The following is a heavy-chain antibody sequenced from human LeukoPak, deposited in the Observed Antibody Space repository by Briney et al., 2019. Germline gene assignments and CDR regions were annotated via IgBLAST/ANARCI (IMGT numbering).Heavy chain of an antibody. V-gene: IGHV4-38-2*02. CDR1: GYSISSGYY. CDR3: ARGTELEGFDY. CDR2: IYHSGST. D-gene: IGHD1-1*01. J-gene: IGHJ4*02. Sequence: SETLSLTCTVSGYSISSGYYWGWIRQPPGKGLEWIGSIYHSGSTYYNPSLKSRVTISVDTSKNQFSLKLSSVTAADTAVYYCARGTELEGFDYWGQGTLVTVSS.